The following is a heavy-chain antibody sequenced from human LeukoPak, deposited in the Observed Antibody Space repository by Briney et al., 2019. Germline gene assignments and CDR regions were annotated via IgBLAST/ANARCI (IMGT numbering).Heavy chain of an antibody. D-gene: IGHD3-22*01. J-gene: IGHJ4*02. Sequence: GGSLRLSCAASGFTFSSYSMNWVRRAPGKGLEWVSAISGSGGSTYYADSVKGRFTISRDNSKNTLYLQMNSLRAEDTAVYYCAKGAYYYDSSGYYPGGWGQGTLVTVSS. CDR3: AKGAYYYDSSGYYPGG. CDR2: ISGSGGST. CDR1: GFTFSSYS. V-gene: IGHV3-23*01.